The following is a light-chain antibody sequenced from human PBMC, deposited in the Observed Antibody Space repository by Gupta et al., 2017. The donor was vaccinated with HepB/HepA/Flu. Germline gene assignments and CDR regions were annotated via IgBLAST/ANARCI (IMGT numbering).Light chain of an antibody. V-gene: IGKV3-11*01. CDR3: QQRSNWQRT. J-gene: IGKJ1*01. Sequence: VLTQSPATLSLSPGERATLSCRASQSVSSYLAWYQQKPGQAPRLLIYDASNRATGIPARFSGSGSGTDFTLTISSLEPEDFAVYYCQQRSNWQRTFGQGTKVEIK. CDR1: QSVSSY. CDR2: DAS.